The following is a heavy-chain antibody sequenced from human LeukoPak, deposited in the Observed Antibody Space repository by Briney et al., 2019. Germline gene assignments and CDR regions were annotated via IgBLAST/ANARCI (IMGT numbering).Heavy chain of an antibody. CDR2: IIPIFGTA. D-gene: IGHD6-13*01. Sequence: SVKVSCKASGGTFSSYAISWVRQAPGQGLEWMGGIIPIFGTANYAQKFQGRVTITADESTSTAYMQLSSLRSEDTAVYYCARAGRQQLATVRYYFDYWGQGTLVTVSS. CDR1: GGTFSSYA. J-gene: IGHJ4*02. CDR3: ARAGRQQLATVRYYFDY. V-gene: IGHV1-69*13.